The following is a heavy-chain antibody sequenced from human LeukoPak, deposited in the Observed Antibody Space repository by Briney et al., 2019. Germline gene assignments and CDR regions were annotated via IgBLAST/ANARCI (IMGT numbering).Heavy chain of an antibody. J-gene: IGHJ6*03. Sequence: ASVKVSCKASGYTFTGYYMHWVRQAPGQGLEWMGWINPNSGGTNYAQKFQGRVTMTRDTSTSTAYMELSRLRSDDTAVYYCARDYLKAYYMDVWGKGTTVTVSS. CDR2: INPNSGGT. CDR1: GYTFTGYY. V-gene: IGHV1-2*02. CDR3: ARDYLKAYYMDV.